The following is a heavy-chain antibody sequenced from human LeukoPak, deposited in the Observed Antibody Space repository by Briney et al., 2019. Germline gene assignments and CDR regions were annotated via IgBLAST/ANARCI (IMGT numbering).Heavy chain of an antibody. V-gene: IGHV4-59*08. CDR3: ARVRWAATTRDAFDI. CDR1: GGSISSYY. Sequence: SETPSLTCTVSGGSISSYYWSWIRQPPGKGLEWIGYIYYSGSTNYNPSLKSRVTISVDTSKNQFSLKLSSVTAADTAVYYCARVRWAATTRDAFDIWGQGTMVTVSS. J-gene: IGHJ3*02. D-gene: IGHD3-10*01. CDR2: IYYSGST.